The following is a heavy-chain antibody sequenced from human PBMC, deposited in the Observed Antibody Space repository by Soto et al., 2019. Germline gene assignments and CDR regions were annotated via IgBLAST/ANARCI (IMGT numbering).Heavy chain of an antibody. Sequence: VASVKVSCKAPGDTFTSYYLNWVRQAPGQGLEWMGVINPHGGSTKYAQKFQGRITMTRDTSRSTVYMELSSLRSDDTAIYYCARSSGGNFGIIIEGSNWFDPWGRGTLVTVSS. CDR2: INPHGGST. V-gene: IGHV1-46*01. J-gene: IGHJ5*02. CDR3: ARSSGGNFGIIIEGSNWFDP. CDR1: GDTFTSYY. D-gene: IGHD3-3*01.